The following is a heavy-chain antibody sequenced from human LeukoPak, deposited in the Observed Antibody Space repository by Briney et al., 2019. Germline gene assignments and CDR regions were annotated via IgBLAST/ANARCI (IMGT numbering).Heavy chain of an antibody. CDR3: ARGRCSGGSCYKGHFQH. CDR2: INHGGST. V-gene: IGHV4-34*01. Sequence: PSETLSLTCAVYGGSFSGYYWSWIRQPPGKGLEWIGEINHGGSTNNNPSLKSRVTISVDTSKNQFSLKLSSVTAADTAVYYCARGRCSGGSCYKGHFQHWGQGTLVTVSS. J-gene: IGHJ1*01. D-gene: IGHD2-15*01. CDR1: GGSFSGYY.